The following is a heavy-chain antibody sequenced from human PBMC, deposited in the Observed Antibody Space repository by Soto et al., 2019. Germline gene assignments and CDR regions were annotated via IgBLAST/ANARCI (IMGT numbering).Heavy chain of an antibody. CDR1: GYTFTSYY. CDR2: INPSGGST. D-gene: IGHD4-17*01. V-gene: IGHV1-46*01. J-gene: IGHJ6*02. Sequence: QVQLVQSGAEVKKPGASVKASCKASGYTFTSYYMHWVRQAPGQGLEWMGIINPSGGSTSYAQKFQGRVTMTRDTSTSTVYMELSSLRSEDTAVYYCARALTTVTYGMDVWGQGTTVTVSS. CDR3: ARALTTVTYGMDV.